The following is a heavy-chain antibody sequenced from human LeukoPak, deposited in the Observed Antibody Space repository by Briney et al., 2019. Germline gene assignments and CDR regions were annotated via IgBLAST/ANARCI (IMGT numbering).Heavy chain of an antibody. D-gene: IGHD6-13*01. J-gene: IGHJ4*02. V-gene: IGHV1-18*01. CDR1: GYSFTSYG. CDR3: ARDQPYSSSWYGGEGDLDY. Sequence: ASVKVSCKASGYSFTSYGISWVRQAPGQGLEWMGWICAYNGNTNYAQKLQGRVTMTTDTSTSTAYMELRSLRSDDTAVYYCARDQPYSSSWYGGEGDLDYWGQGTLVTVSS. CDR2: ICAYNGNT.